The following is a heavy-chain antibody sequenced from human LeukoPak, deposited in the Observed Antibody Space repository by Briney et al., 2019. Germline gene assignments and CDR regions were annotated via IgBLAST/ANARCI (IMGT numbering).Heavy chain of an antibody. CDR3: ARDPVWFGELSRPVRAFDI. CDR1: GFTFSSYA. V-gene: IGHV3-23*01. CDR2: ISGSGGST. Sequence: GGSLRLSCAASGFTFSSYAMSWVRQAPGKGLEWVSAISGSGGSTYYADSVKGRFTISRDNSKNTLYLQMNSLRAEDTAVYYCARDPVWFGELSRPVRAFDIWGQGTMVTVSS. J-gene: IGHJ3*02. D-gene: IGHD3-10*01.